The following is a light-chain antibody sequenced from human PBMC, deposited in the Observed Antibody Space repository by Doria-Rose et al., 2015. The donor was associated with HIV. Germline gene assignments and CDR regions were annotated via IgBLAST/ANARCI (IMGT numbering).Light chain of an antibody. V-gene: IGKV1-39*01. Sequence: DIRVTQSPPPLSASVGDRVTITCRASQRISSYLNWYQQKPGKAPKLLIYAASNLQSGVPSRFSGSGSGTDFTLTISSLQPEDFAAYYCQQTYNTPQTFGQGTKLEIK. CDR2: AAS. J-gene: IGKJ2*01. CDR3: QQTYNTPQT. CDR1: QRISSY.